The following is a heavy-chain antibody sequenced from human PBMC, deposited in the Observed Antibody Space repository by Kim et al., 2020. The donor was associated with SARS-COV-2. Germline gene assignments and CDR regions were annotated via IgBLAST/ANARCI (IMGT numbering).Heavy chain of an antibody. V-gene: IGHV3-9*01. CDR2: ISWNSGSI. CDR1: GFTFGDYA. Sequence: GGSLRLSCAASGFTFGDYAMHWVRQAPGKGLEWVSGISWNSGSIGYADSVKGRFTISRDNAKNSLYLQMNSLRAEDTALYYCAKDGFHDAAAIRSPYYYYMDVWGKGTTVTVSS. J-gene: IGHJ6*03. D-gene: IGHD2-2*02. CDR3: AKDGFHDAAAIRSPYYYYMDV.